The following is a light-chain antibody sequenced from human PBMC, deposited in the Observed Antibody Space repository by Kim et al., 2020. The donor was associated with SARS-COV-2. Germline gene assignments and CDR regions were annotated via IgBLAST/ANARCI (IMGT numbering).Light chain of an antibody. Sequence: EIVLTQSPATLSLSPGERATLSCRASQSVGTYLVWFQQKPGQAPRLLIYDASNRATGIPARFSGSGSGTDFTLTIRGLEPEDFAVYFCQQRSTWPLTFGGGTKVEIK. V-gene: IGKV3-11*01. CDR1: QSVGTY. CDR3: QQRSTWPLT. J-gene: IGKJ4*01. CDR2: DAS.